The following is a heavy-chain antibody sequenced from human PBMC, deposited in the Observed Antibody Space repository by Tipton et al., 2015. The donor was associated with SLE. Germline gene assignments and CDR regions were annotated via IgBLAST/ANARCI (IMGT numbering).Heavy chain of an antibody. Sequence: TLSLTCTVSGGSISSSGYYWGWIRQPPGKGLEWLGYIHYTGSTNYNPSLKSRVTISVETSKNQFSLKLSSVTTADTAVYHCARGGWSLDYWGQGTLVTVSS. CDR3: ARGGWSLDY. V-gene: IGHV4-61*08. J-gene: IGHJ4*02. D-gene: IGHD6-19*01. CDR2: IHYTGST. CDR1: GGSISSSGYY.